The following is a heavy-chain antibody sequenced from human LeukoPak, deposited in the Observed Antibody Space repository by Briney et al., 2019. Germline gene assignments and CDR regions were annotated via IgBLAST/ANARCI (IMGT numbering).Heavy chain of an antibody. CDR2: INEDGSNK. Sequence: GGSLRLSCAASGFSFSNHYMRWIRQAPGKGLEWVANINEDGSNKWHLGSVKGRFTVSRDNARSAQYLQMNSLRVEDTAVYYCTRVIVAVPGYFDYFDFWGQGALVTVSS. V-gene: IGHV3-7*01. J-gene: IGHJ4*02. CDR1: GFSFSNHY. CDR3: TRVIVAVPGYFDYFDF. D-gene: IGHD6-19*01.